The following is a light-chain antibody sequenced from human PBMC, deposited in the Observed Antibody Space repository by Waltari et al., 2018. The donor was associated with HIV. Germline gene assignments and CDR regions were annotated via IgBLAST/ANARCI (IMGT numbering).Light chain of an antibody. Sequence: DIVMTQSPDSLAVSLGERATSMCKSSQSLYSSSNKNSLDWYQQQPGHPPVRLIYWASTRNSGVPDRFSGSGSGTDFTLTISSLQAEDVAVYYCQQYYTTPYTFGQGTKLGIK. CDR2: WAS. CDR1: QSLYSSSNKNS. J-gene: IGKJ2*01. CDR3: QQYYTTPYT. V-gene: IGKV4-1*01.